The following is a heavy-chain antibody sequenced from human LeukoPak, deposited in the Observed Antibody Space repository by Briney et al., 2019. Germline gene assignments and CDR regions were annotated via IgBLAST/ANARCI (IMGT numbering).Heavy chain of an antibody. CDR2: ISGSGGST. D-gene: IGHD4-11*01. V-gene: IGHV3-23*01. Sequence: GGSLRLSCAASGFTFSSYSMNWVRQAPGKGLEWVSAISGSGGSTYYADSVKGRFTISRDNSKNTLYLQMNSLRAEDTAVYYCAKDRRATVSLDYWGQGTLVTVSS. J-gene: IGHJ4*02. CDR3: AKDRRATVSLDY. CDR1: GFTFSSYS.